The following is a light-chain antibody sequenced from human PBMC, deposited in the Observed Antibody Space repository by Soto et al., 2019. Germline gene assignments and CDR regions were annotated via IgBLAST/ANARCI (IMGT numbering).Light chain of an antibody. V-gene: IGKV3-20*01. CDR2: AAS. Sequence: EIVLTQSPGTLSLSPGERASLSCRAGQSISSNSLAWYQRKPGQAPRLLIYAASTSATGIPDRFRGSGSGTDFTLTISRLEPEDFAVYYCQKYGSSPLTFGGGTKVEIK. J-gene: IGKJ4*01. CDR3: QKYGSSPLT. CDR1: QSISSNS.